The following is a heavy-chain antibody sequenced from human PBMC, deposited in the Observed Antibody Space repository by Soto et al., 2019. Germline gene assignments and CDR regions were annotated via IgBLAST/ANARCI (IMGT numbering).Heavy chain of an antibody. V-gene: IGHV4-30-4*08. CDR3: ARAPGAAAGPYYYYYYMDV. D-gene: IGHD6-13*01. Sequence: SETLSLTCTVSGGSISSGDYYWSWIRQPPGKGLEWIGYIYYSGVTYYNPSLKSRLTISLDTSKNQFSLKLSSVTAADTAVYYCARAPGAAAGPYYYYYYMDVWGKGTTVTVSS. CDR2: IYYSGVT. CDR1: GGSISSGDYY. J-gene: IGHJ6*03.